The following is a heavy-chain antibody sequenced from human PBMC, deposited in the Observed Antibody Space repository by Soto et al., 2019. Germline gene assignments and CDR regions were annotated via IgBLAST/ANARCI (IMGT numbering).Heavy chain of an antibody. CDR1: GFTFSSYG. Sequence: GGSLRLSCAASGFTFSSYGMHWVRQAPGKGLEWVAVISYVGSNKYYADSVKGRFTISRDNSKNTLYLQMNSLRAEDKAVNYCATQDLAAPWGQGTLVTVSS. V-gene: IGHV3-30*03. J-gene: IGHJ5*02. CDR2: ISYVGSNK. CDR3: ATQDLAAP.